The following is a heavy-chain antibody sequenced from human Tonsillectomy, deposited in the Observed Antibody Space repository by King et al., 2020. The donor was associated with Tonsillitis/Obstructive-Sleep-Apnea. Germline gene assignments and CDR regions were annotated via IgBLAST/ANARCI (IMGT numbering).Heavy chain of an antibody. CDR2: IYYSGST. CDR1: GGSISSGGYY. CDR3: ARAETTVVTYFDY. D-gene: IGHD4-23*01. V-gene: IGHV4-31*03. Sequence: QLQESGPGLVKPSQTLSLTCTVSGGSISSGGYYWSWIRQHPGKGLEWIGYIYYSGSTYYNPSLKSRVTIPVDTSKNQFSLKLSSVTAADTAVYYCARAETTVVTYFDYWGQGTLVTVSS. J-gene: IGHJ4*02.